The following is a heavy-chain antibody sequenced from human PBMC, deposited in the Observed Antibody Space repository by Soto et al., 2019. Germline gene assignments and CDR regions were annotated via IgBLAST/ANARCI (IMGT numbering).Heavy chain of an antibody. D-gene: IGHD3-22*01. J-gene: IGHJ5*01. V-gene: IGHV4-34*01. Sequence: PSETLSLTCAVYGRSFSGHSWTWIRQSPGKGLEWIGDINHSGRVNYSPSLKSRVTISLDTSKNQFSLTLSAVTAADTAMYYCSTRAYDTNGYYRFDPWGQGTLVTVS. CDR1: GRSFSGHS. CDR3: STRAYDTNGYYRFDP. CDR2: INHSGRV.